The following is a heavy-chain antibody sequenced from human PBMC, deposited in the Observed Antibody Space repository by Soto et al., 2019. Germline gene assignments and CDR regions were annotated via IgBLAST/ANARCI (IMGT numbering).Heavy chain of an antibody. CDR1: GYSFISSW. CDR3: ARMMAASGTAFDY. J-gene: IGHJ4*02. Sequence: GASLKISCQASGYSFISSWIGWVRQRPGKGLEWMGIIYPGDSDTRYSPSFQGQVTISADKSTSTAYLQWSSLKASDTATYSCARMMAASGTAFDYWGQGALVTVSS. D-gene: IGHD6-13*01. V-gene: IGHV5-51*01. CDR2: IYPGDSDT.